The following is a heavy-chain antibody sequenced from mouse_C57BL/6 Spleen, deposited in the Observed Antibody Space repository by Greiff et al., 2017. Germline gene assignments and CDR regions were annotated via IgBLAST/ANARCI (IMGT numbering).Heavy chain of an antibody. J-gene: IGHJ2*01. CDR3: ATYYDYDGDY. CDR1: GYAFSSSW. V-gene: IGHV1-82*01. Sequence: QVQLKESGPELVKPGASVKISCKASGYAFSSSWMNWVKQRPGKGLEWIGRIYPGDGDTNYNGKFKGKATLTADKSSSTAYMQLSSLTSEDSAVYFCATYYDYDGDYWGQGTTLTVSS. CDR2: IYPGDGDT. D-gene: IGHD2-4*01.